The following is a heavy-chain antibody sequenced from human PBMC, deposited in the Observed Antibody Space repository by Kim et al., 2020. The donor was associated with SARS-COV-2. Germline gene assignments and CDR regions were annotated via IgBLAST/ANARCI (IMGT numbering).Heavy chain of an antibody. D-gene: IGHD2-2*01. Sequence: TFQGRVTMTEDTSTDTAYMELSSLRSEDTAVYYCATFCSITSCHWIDPWGQGTLVTVSS. J-gene: IGHJ5*02. V-gene: IGHV1-24*01. CDR3: ATFCSITSCHWIDP.